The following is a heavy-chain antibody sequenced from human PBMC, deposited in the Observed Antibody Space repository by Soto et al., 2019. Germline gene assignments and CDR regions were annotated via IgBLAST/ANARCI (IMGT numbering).Heavy chain of an antibody. CDR2: ISWDGGST. Sequence: EVQLVESGGVVVQPGGSLRLSCAASGFTFDDYTMHWVRQAPGKDLEWVSLISWDGGSTYYADSVKGRFTISRDNSKNSLYLQMNSLRTEDTALYYCAKDRGSSGSYSFDYWGQGTLVTVSS. J-gene: IGHJ4*02. D-gene: IGHD3-10*01. CDR3: AKDRGSSGSYSFDY. V-gene: IGHV3-43*01. CDR1: GFTFDDYT.